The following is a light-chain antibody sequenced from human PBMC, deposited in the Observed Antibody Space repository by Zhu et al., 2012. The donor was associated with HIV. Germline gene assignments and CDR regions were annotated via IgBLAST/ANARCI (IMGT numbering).Light chain of an antibody. CDR3: HQYLSSPET. J-gene: IGKJ1*01. CDR1: QSVTNDY. V-gene: IGKV3-20*01. CDR2: GAS. Sequence: EIVLTQSPGTLSLSPGDRATLSCRASQSVTNDYLAWYQQKPGQAPRLLTYGASSRATGIPDRFSGSGSGTDFILTISRVEPEDFAVYYCHQYLSSPETFGQGTKVEIK.